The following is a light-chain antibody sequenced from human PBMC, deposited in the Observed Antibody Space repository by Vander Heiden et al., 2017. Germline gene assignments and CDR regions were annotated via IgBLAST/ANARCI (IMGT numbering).Light chain of an antibody. V-gene: IGKV3-20*01. CDR1: QSVSSSY. CDR2: GAS. J-gene: IGKJ1*01. CDR3: QQDGSSPST. Sequence: EIVLTQSPGTLSLSPGERATLPCRASQSVSSSYLAWYQQKPGQAPRLLIYGASSRATGIPDTFSGSGSGTDFTLTISRLEPEDFAVYYCQQDGSSPSTFGQGTKVEIK.